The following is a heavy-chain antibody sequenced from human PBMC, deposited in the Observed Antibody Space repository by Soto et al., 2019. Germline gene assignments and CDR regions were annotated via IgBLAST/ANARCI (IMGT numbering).Heavy chain of an antibody. Sequence: QVQLQESGPGLVKPSETLSLTCTVSGGSISSYYWSWIRQPPGKGLEWIGYIYYSGSTNYNPSLTSRVTISVDTSKNQFSLKLSSVTAADTAVYYCARRAWPVAKTGFWFDPWGQGTLVTVSS. CDR1: GGSISSYY. CDR3: ARRAWPVAKTGFWFDP. J-gene: IGHJ5*02. D-gene: IGHD5-12*01. V-gene: IGHV4-59*08. CDR2: IYYSGST.